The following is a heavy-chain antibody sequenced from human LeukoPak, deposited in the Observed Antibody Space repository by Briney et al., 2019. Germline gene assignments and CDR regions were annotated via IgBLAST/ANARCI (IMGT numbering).Heavy chain of an antibody. V-gene: IGHV1-2*02. CDR1: GYTFISYG. J-gene: IGHJ4*02. CDR3: ARGGWSGYSYGSEPEKYFDY. D-gene: IGHD5-18*01. CDR2: IDPNSGGT. Sequence: GASVKVSCKASGYTFISYGISWVRQAPGQGLEWMGWIDPNSGGTNDAQKFQGRVTMTTDTSISTAYMELSRLRSDDTAVYYCARGGWSGYSYGSEPEKYFDYWGQGTLVTVSS.